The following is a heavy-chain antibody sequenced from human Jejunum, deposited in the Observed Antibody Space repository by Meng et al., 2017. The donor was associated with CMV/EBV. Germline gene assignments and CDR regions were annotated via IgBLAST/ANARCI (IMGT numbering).Heavy chain of an antibody. V-gene: IGHV3-7*01. CDR3: ARMGYGFEFFDI. CDR1: RFAFTTYN. J-gene: IGHJ3*02. Sequence: VASRFAFTTYNMSWVRQAPGKGLEWVANIKDVGSEKYYVDSVKGRFTISRDNAKNSLYLEMNSLRVEDTAVYYCARMGYGFEFFDIWGQGTMVTVSS. D-gene: IGHD5-12*01. CDR2: IKDVGSEK.